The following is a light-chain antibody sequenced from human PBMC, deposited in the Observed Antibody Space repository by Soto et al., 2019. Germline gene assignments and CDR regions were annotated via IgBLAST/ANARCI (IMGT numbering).Light chain of an antibody. CDR2: LEGSGSY. J-gene: IGLJ1*01. CDR1: SGHSSYI. Sequence: QLVLTQSSSASASLGSSVKLTCTLSSGHSSYIIAWHQQQPGKAPRYLMKLEGSGSYNTGSGVPDRFSGSSSGADRYLTISNLQFEDEADYYCEPWVSNTYVFGTGTKLTVL. V-gene: IGLV4-60*02. CDR3: EPWVSNTYV.